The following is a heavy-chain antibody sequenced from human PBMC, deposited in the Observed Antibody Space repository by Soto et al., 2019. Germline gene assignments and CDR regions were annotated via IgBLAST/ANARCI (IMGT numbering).Heavy chain of an antibody. CDR3: ARGIAANSYYYGMDV. CDR1: GGTFSSYA. CDR2: IIPIFGTA. D-gene: IGHD6-6*01. J-gene: IGHJ6*02. Sequence: GASVKVSCKASGGTFSSYAISWVRQAPGQGLGWMGGIIPIFGTANYAQKFQGRVTITADKSTSTAYMELSSLRSEDTAVYYCARGIAANSYYYGMDVWGQGTTVTVSS. V-gene: IGHV1-69*06.